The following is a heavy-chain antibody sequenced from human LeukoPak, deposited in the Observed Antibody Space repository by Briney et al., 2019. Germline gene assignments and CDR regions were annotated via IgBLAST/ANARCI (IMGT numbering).Heavy chain of an antibody. CDR3: AGTSFWSGYYTPDY. D-gene: IGHD3-3*01. J-gene: IGHJ4*02. V-gene: IGHV4-59*08. Sequence: YPSETLSLTCTVSGGSISSYYWSWIRQPPGKGLEWIGYIYYSGGTNYNPSLKSRVTISVDTSKNQFSLKLSSVTAADTAVYYCAGTSFWSGYYTPDYWGQGTLVTVSS. CDR2: IYYSGGT. CDR1: GGSISSYY.